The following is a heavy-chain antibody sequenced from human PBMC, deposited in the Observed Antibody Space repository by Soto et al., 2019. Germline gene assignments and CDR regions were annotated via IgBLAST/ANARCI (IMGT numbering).Heavy chain of an antibody. CDR1: GGSIRSSSYY. J-gene: IGHJ4*02. CDR3: ARLWISERYFDY. CDR2: IYYSGST. V-gene: IGHV4-39*01. Sequence: SETLSLTCTVSGGSIRSSSYYWGWIRQPPGKGLGWIGSIYYSGSTYYNPPLKSRVAISVNTSKIQFSLKLSSVTAADTAVYYCARLWISERYFDYWGQGTLVTVSS. D-gene: IGHD1-1*01.